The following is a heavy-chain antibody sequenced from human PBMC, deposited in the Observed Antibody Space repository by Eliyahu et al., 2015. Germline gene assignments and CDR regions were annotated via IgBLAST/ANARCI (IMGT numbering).Heavy chain of an antibody. Sequence: FGDYSVSWVRQAPGKGLEWIAFIRSKTYGGTPEYAASVKGRFTISRDDSKNIASLQMNSLKTEDTAVYYCTRTPFDXSLDYWGQGTLVTVSS. J-gene: IGHJ4*02. CDR3: TRTPFDXSLDY. CDR2: IRSKTYGGTP. CDR1: FGDYS. V-gene: IGHV3-49*04. D-gene: IGHD3-22*01.